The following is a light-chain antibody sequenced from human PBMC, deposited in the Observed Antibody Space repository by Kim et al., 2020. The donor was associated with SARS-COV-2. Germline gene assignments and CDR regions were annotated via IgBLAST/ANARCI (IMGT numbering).Light chain of an antibody. CDR3: ATWDDTLSGPGV. J-gene: IGLJ3*02. V-gene: IGLV1-47*01. CDR2: RNT. Sequence: QRVTISCSGSTPIIGSDDVYWYQQLPVTAPKLLIYRNTKRPSGVPDRFSGSKSGTSASLAISGLRSEDEADYYCATWDDTLSGPGVFGGGTQLTVL. CDR1: TPIIGSDD.